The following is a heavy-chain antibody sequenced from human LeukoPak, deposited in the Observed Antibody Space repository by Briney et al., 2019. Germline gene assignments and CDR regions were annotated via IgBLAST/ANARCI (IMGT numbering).Heavy chain of an antibody. J-gene: IGHJ4*02. CDR2: TSSSSGTI. Sequence: PGGSLRLSCVASGFIFGSHSMNWVRQAPGKGLEWVSYTSSSSGTIYYADSVKGRFTISRDNAKNSLYLQMNSLRAEDTAVYYCASNWYHDYWGQGTLVTVSS. D-gene: IGHD1-1*01. CDR3: ASNWYHDY. V-gene: IGHV3-48*01. CDR1: GFIFGSHS.